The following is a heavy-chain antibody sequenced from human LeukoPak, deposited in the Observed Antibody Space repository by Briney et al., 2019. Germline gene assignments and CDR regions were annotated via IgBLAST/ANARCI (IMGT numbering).Heavy chain of an antibody. J-gene: IGHJ6*02. CDR1: GFIFDDYA. V-gene: IGHV3-43*02. CDR2: ISVDGGTT. CDR3: AKDLRVAASDMSAYSRYSYYGMDV. D-gene: IGHD2-15*01. Sequence: GGSLRLCCAASGFIFDDYAMHWVRQAAGKGLEWVSLISVDGGTTYYADFVRGRFTFYRDNREDSLFLQMNGLRSEDTTLYYCAKDLRVAASDMSAYSRYSYYGMDVWGQGTAVTVSS.